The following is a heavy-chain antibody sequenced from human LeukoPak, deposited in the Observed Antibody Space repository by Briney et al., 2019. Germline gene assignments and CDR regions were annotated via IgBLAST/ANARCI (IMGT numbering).Heavy chain of an antibody. Sequence: SETLSLTCTVSGGSISSGGYYWSWIRQHPGKGLEWIGYIYYSGSTYYNPSLKSRITISVDTSKNQFSLKLSSVTAADTAVYYCARDSNYGVGYCDYWGQGTLVTVSS. CDR3: ARDSNYGVGYCDY. CDR1: GGSISSGGYY. V-gene: IGHV4-31*03. J-gene: IGHJ4*02. CDR2: IYYSGST. D-gene: IGHD4-11*01.